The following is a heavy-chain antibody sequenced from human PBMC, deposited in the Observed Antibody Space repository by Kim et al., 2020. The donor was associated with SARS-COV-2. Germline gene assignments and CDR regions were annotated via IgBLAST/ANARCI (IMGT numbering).Heavy chain of an antibody. CDR1: GGSISSGDYY. J-gene: IGHJ4*02. Sequence: SETLSLTCTVSGGSISSGDYYWSWIRQPPGKGLEWIGYIYYSGSTYYNPSLKSRVTISVDTSKNQFSLKLSSVTAADTAVYYCAGYSDLGEDTYYFDYWGQGTLVTVSS. CDR3: AGYSDLGEDTYYFDY. CDR2: IYYSGST. D-gene: IGHD3-16*01. V-gene: IGHV4-30-4*01.